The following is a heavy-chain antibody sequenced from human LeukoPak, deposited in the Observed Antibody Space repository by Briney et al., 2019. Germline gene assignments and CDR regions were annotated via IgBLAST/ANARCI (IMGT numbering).Heavy chain of an antibody. CDR1: GGSISSYY. CDR2: IYTSGST. J-gene: IGHJ4*02. Sequence: SETLSLTCTVSGGSISSYYWSWIRQPAGKGLEWIGRIYTSGSTNYNPSLKSRVTMSVDTSKNQFSLKPSSVTAADTAVYYCASGGSYYEITYWGQGTLVTVSS. D-gene: IGHD1-26*01. CDR3: ASGGSYYEITY. V-gene: IGHV4-4*07.